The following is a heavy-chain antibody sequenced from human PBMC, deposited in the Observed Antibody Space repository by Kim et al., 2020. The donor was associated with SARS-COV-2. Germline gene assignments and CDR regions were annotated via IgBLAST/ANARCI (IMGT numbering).Heavy chain of an antibody. CDR1: GFTFSSYA. Sequence: GGSLRLSCAVSGFTFSSYAMNWVRQAPGKGPEWVALISYDGSYKFYADSLKGRFTISRDNSKNTLYLQMNSLRAEDTAVVYCAAQRRKDAIDIWGQGTM. J-gene: IGHJ3*02. CDR3: AAQRRKDAIDI. V-gene: IGHV3-30*04. CDR2: ISYDGSYK.